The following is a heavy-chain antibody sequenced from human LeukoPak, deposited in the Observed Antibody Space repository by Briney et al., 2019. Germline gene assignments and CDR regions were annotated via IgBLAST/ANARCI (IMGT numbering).Heavy chain of an antibody. V-gene: IGHV3-21*01. D-gene: IGHD3-3*01. J-gene: IGHJ6*03. CDR2: ISSSSSYI. CDR1: GFTFSNYA. CDR3: ARVDYDFWSGYSEIYYMDV. Sequence: GGSLRLSCAASGFTFSNYATNWVRQAPGKGLEWASSISSSSSYIYYADSVKGRFTISRDNAKNSLYLQMNSLRAEDTAVYYCARVDYDFWSGYSEIYYMDVWGKGTTVTVSS.